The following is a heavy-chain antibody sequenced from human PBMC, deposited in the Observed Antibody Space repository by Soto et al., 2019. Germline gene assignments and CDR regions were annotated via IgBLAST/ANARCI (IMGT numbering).Heavy chain of an antibody. CDR1: GFTFSSYG. CDR2: ISYDGSNT. V-gene: IGHV3-30*18. CDR3: AKDLSVRVYWPKDAFDI. D-gene: IGHD1-26*01. J-gene: IGHJ3*02. Sequence: QVQLVESGGGVVQPGRSLRLSCAASGFTFSSYGMHWVRQAPGKGLEWVAVISYDGSNTYYADSVKGRFTISRDNSKNRLYLQMNSLRADETAVYYCAKDLSVRVYWPKDAFDIWGQGTMVTVSS.